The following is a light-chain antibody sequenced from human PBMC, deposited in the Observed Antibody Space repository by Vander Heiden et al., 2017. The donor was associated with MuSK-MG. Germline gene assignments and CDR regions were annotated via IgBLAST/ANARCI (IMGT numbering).Light chain of an antibody. Sequence: DIVMTQSPDSLAVSLGERATINCKSSQSVLYSSNNKNYLAWYQQKPGQPPKVIIYWASTRKSGVPDRFSGSGSGTDFTLTISSLQAEDVAVYHCQQYYSTPPTFGGGTKVEIK. CDR2: WAS. CDR1: QSVLYSSNNKNY. J-gene: IGKJ4*01. V-gene: IGKV4-1*01. CDR3: QQYYSTPPT.